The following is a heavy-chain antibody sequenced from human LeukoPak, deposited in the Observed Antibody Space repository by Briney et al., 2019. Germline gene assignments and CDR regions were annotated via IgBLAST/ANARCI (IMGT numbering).Heavy chain of an antibody. V-gene: IGHV1-18*04. Sequence: ASVKVPCKASGFRFTSFGVSWVRQAPGQGLEWMGWISNYFGVTHYAEKFEDRVTMTIDTSTATAYMELRSLRYDDTAIYYCARDSDYSGNGNGDWVDPWGQGTVVTVSS. D-gene: IGHD4-11*01. J-gene: IGHJ5*02. CDR3: ARDSDYSGNGNGDWVDP. CDR1: GFRFTSFG. CDR2: ISNYFGVT.